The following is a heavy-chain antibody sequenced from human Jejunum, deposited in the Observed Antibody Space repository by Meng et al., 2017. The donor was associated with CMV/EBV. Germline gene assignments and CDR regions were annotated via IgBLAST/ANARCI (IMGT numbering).Heavy chain of an antibody. J-gene: IGHJ4*02. CDR3: ARGGYDFWTDYFHY. V-gene: IGHV3-74*01. Sequence: SGFTLRDYYMHWVRQAPGKGLLWVSRINSDGTITYYADSVEGRFTISRDNNKNTLYLQMNSLRDEDTATYFCARGGYDFWTDYFHYWGQGTLVTVSS. CDR1: GFTLRDYY. D-gene: IGHD3-3*01. CDR2: INSDGTIT.